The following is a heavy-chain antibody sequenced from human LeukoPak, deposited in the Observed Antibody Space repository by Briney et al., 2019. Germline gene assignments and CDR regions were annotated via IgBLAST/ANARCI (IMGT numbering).Heavy chain of an antibody. CDR2: IYSGGST. CDR3: ARDSVGLDKIGD. J-gene: IGHJ4*02. V-gene: IGHV3-66*02. D-gene: IGHD3/OR15-3a*01. CDR1: GFIVSYSY. Sequence: PGESLRLSCAASGFIVSYSYMSWVRQAPGKGLEWVSLIYSGGSTFYADSVKGRFTISRDNSKNTLYLQMNSLKFEDTAVYYCARDSVGLDKIGDWGQGTLVTVSS.